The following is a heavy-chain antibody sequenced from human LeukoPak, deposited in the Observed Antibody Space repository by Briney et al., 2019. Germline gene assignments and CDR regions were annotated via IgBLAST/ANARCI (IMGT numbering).Heavy chain of an antibody. CDR1: GGSFSGYY. CDR2: INHSGST. J-gene: IGHJ4*02. CDR3: ASPGYSSSWYPDPIDY. V-gene: IGHV4-34*01. D-gene: IGHD6-13*01. Sequence: SETLSLTCAVYGGSFSGYYWSWIRQPPGKGLEWIGEINHSGSTNYNPSLKSRVTISVDTSKNQFSLKLSSVTAADTAVYYCASPGYSSSWYPDPIDYWGQGTLVTVSS.